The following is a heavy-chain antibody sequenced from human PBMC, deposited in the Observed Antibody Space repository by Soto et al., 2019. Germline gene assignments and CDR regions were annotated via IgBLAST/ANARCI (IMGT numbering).Heavy chain of an antibody. V-gene: IGHV4-30-2*01. CDR2: IYHSGST. CDR1: GGSISSGGYS. Sequence: SETLSLTCAVSGGSISSGGYSWSWIRQPPGKGLEWIGYIYHSGSTYYNPSLKSRVTISVDRSKNQFSLKRSSVTAADTAVYYCARATQKLGYYFDYWGQGTLVTVSS. D-gene: IGHD7-27*01. CDR3: ARATQKLGYYFDY. J-gene: IGHJ4*02.